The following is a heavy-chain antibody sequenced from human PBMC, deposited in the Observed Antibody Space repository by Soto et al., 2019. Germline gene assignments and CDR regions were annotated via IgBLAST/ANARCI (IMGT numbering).Heavy chain of an antibody. V-gene: IGHV4-4*02. CDR2: IYHSGST. CDR1: GGSISSSNW. J-gene: IGHJ5*02. CDR3: ARDQDCSGGSCYLRDGFDP. Sequence: QVQLQESGPGLVKPSGTLSLTCAVSGGSISSSNWWSWVRQPPGKGLEWIGEIYHSGSTNYNPSLKSRVTISVDKSKNQFSLKLSSVTAADTAVYYCARDQDCSGGSCYLRDGFDPWGQGTLVTVSS. D-gene: IGHD2-15*01.